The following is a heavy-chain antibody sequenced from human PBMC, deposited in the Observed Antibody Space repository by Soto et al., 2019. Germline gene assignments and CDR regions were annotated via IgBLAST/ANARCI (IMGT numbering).Heavy chain of an antibody. J-gene: IGHJ4*02. CDR3: AKIDGSSCYLPYDY. CDR2: ISGSGVST. D-gene: IGHD2-15*01. Sequence: EVQLLESGGGLVQPGGSLRLSCAASGFTFSSYAMSWVRQAPGKGLEWVSAISGSGVSTYYTDSVKGRFTISRHNSKSALYLQMNSLRAEDTAVYYFAKIDGSSCYLPYDYWGQGTLVTVSS. CDR1: GFTFSSYA. V-gene: IGHV3-23*01.